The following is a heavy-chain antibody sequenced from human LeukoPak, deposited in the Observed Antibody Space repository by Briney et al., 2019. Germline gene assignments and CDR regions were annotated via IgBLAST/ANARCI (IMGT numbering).Heavy chain of an antibody. Sequence: GESLKISCKGSGYSFTSYWIGWVRQMPGKGLEWMGIIYPGDSDTRYSPSFQGQVTISADKSISTAYLQWSSLKASDTAMYYCARGGYYYGSGSYLNWFDPWGQGTLVTVFS. CDR2: IYPGDSDT. J-gene: IGHJ5*02. V-gene: IGHV5-51*01. CDR3: ARGGYYYGSGSYLNWFDP. D-gene: IGHD3-10*01. CDR1: GYSFTSYW.